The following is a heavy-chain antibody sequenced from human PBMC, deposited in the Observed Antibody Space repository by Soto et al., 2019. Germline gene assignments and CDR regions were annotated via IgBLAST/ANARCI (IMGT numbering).Heavy chain of an antibody. CDR2: ISGYDGHT. V-gene: IGHV1-18*01. Sequence: ASVKVSCKASGYSFVSYDISWVRQAPGQGLERMGWISGYDGHTRYALKFQDRVTMTSDTFTSTVYMELRSLTLDDTAAYFCARKVFSPNWHYPRGEGTLVTVSS. J-gene: IGHJ5*02. CDR3: ARKVFSPNWHYP. CDR1: GYSFVSYD.